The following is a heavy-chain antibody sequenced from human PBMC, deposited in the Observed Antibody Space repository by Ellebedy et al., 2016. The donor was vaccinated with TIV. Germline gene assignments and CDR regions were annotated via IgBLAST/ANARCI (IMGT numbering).Heavy chain of an antibody. D-gene: IGHD2-2*01. CDR3: ARLDSYAEVN. CDR2: ISSSCSTI. J-gene: IGHJ4*02. CDR1: GFTFSSYS. Sequence: GESLKISCAASGFTFSSYSMNWVRQAPGKGLEWVSYISSSCSTIYYADSVKARFSVSRDNAKNSLYLQMNSLRDEDTAVYYCARLDSYAEVNWGQGTLVTVSS. V-gene: IGHV3-48*02.